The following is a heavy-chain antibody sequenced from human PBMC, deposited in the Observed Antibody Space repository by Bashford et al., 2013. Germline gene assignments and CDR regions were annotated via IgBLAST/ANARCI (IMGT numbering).Heavy chain of an antibody. Sequence: ASVKVSCTASGYTFSESGISWVRQAPGQGLEWMAWISVYNGREAYAPNFAGRLTVTTDSSTNTGFMELTGLRSDDTAVYYCAKMPPNWGAHYYFQMDVWGKGTPVTVSS. CDR2: ISVYNGRE. J-gene: IGHJ6*03. CDR3: AKMPPNWGAHYYFQMDV. D-gene: IGHD7-27*01. CDR1: GYTFSESG. V-gene: IGHV1-18*01.